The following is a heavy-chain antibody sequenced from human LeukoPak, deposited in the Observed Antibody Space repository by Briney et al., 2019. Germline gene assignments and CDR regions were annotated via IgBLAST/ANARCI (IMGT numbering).Heavy chain of an antibody. CDR3: ARGSSGWYLGAFDI. D-gene: IGHD6-19*01. CDR2: IYTSGST. V-gene: IGHV4-4*07. Sequence: SETLSLTCTVSGGSISSYYWSWIRQPAGKGLEWIGRIYTSGSTNYNPSLKSRVTMSVDTSKSQFSLKLSSVTAADTAVYYCARGSSGWYLGAFDIWGQGTMVTVSS. J-gene: IGHJ3*02. CDR1: GGSISSYY.